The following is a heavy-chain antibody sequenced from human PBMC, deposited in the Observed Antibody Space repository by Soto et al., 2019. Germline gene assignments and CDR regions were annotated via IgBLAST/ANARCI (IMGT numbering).Heavy chain of an antibody. Sequence: ASVKVSCKASGYTFTSYGISWVRQAPGQGLEWMGWISAYNGNTNYAQKLQGRVTMTTDTSTSTAYMELSSLRSEDTAVYYCARAGVPAAMYYYYYGMDVWGQGTTVTVSS. CDR2: ISAYNGNT. CDR3: ARAGVPAAMYYYYYGMDV. CDR1: GYTFTSYG. D-gene: IGHD2-2*01. J-gene: IGHJ6*02. V-gene: IGHV1-18*01.